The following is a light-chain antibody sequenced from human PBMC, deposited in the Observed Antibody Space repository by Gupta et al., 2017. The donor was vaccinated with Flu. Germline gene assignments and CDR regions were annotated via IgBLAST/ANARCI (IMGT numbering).Light chain of an antibody. J-gene: IGKJ4*01. V-gene: IGKV1-39*01. Sequence: DIEMPQSPLSLSVSIGDRVTITCRACQSIRSYLHWYQQKPGKAPKLLIYAASSLQSGVPSRFSGSGSGTEFTLTISSLQPEDFATYYCQQSNSTPLTFGGGTKVEIK. CDR2: AAS. CDR1: QSIRSY. CDR3: QQSNSTPLT.